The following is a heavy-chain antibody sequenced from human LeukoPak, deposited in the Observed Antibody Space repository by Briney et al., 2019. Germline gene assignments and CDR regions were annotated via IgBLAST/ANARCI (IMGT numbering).Heavy chain of an antibody. V-gene: IGHV1-2*02. J-gene: IGHJ4*02. CDR1: GYTFTGYY. CDR3: ARDGARIAAAGWGGGYFDY. D-gene: IGHD6-13*01. Sequence: ASVKVSCKASGYTFTGYYMHWVRQAPGQGLEWMGWINPNSGGTNYAQKFQGRVTMTRDTSISTAYMELSRLRSDDTAVYYCARDGARIAAAGWGGGYFDYWGQGTLVTVSS. CDR2: INPNSGGT.